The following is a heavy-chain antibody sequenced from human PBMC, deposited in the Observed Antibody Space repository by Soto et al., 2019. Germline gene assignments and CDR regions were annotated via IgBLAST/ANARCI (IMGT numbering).Heavy chain of an antibody. CDR1: GFSLTTSGVG. V-gene: IGHV2-5*02. CDR3: AYSPWPSLRFPF. Sequence: QITLKESGPTLVKPTQTLTLTCTFSGFSLTTSGVGVGWIRQPPGKALEWLALIYWDDDKRYSPSLKSRLTITTDTSKNQVVLTMTNMDPVDTATYYCAYSPWPSLRFPFWGQGTLVTVSS. D-gene: IGHD3-3*01. J-gene: IGHJ4*02. CDR2: IYWDDDK.